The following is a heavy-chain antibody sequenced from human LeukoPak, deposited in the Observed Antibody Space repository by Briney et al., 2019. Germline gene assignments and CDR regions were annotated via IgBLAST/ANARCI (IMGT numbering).Heavy chain of an antibody. CDR2: VHYSGTT. CDR1: GGSINSYY. D-gene: IGHD3-3*01. Sequence: SETLSLTCTVSGGSINSYYWSWVRRPPGKGLEWVGYVHYSGTTNYNPSLKSRITISIDTSKSQFSLKLSSVTAADTAVYYCARLAPLQFLESSRAYYHSMDVWGQGTTVTVSS. V-gene: IGHV4-59*08. CDR3: ARLAPLQFLESSRAYYHSMDV. J-gene: IGHJ6*02.